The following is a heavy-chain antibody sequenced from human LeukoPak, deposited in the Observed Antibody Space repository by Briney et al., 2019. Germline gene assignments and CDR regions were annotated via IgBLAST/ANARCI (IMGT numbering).Heavy chain of an antibody. D-gene: IGHD2-21*01. V-gene: IGHV1-46*01. Sequence: ASVKVSCKASGYTFTSYYMHWVRLAPGQGLEWMGIINPSGGSTSYAQKFQGRVTMTRDTSTSTVYMELSSLRSEDTAVYYCAREGVVNHYDYWGQGTLVTVSS. CDR1: GYTFTSYY. CDR3: AREGVVNHYDY. J-gene: IGHJ4*02. CDR2: INPSGGST.